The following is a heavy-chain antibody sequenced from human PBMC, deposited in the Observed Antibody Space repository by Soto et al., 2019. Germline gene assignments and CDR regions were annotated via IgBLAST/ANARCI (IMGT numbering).Heavy chain of an antibody. CDR2: IKSKTDGGTT. V-gene: IGHV3-15*07. D-gene: IGHD3-3*01. CDR1: GFTFSNAW. CDR3: TTDSGRFLEWLFNY. J-gene: IGHJ4*02. Sequence: GGSLRLSCAASGFTFSNAWMNWVRQAPGKGLEWVGRIKSKTDGGTTDYAAPVKGRFTISRDDSKNTLYLQMNSLKTEDTAVYYCTTDSGRFLEWLFNYWGQGTLVTVSS.